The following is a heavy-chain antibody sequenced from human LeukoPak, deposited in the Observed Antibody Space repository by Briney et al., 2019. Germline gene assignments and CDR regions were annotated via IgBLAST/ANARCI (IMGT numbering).Heavy chain of an antibody. CDR3: AKGGEWLVSSAFYYYYMDV. CDR2: ISSSGGST. V-gene: IGHV3-23*01. CDR1: GGSFSDYY. D-gene: IGHD6-19*01. J-gene: IGHJ6*03. Sequence: PSETLSLTCAVYGGSFSDYYWTWIRQAPGKGLQWVSAISSSGGSTYYVDSVKGRFTISRDNSKNTLYLQMNSLRAEDTAVYYCAKGGEWLVSSAFYYYYMDVWGKGTTVTIPS.